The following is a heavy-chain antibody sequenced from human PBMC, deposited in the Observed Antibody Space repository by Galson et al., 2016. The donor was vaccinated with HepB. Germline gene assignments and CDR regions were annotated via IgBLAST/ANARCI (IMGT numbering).Heavy chain of an antibody. CDR2: IYHTGNT. D-gene: IGHD3-3*01. V-gene: IGHV4-59*08. Sequence: SETLSLTCTVSGGSINSNYWSWIRQPPGKGLEWIGYIYHTGNTNSNPSLKSRVTISIDTSKNQFSLELRSVTAADTAVYYCARHGSSRYGFWSGEYHFNYWGQGTLVTVSS. J-gene: IGHJ4*02. CDR1: GGSINSNY. CDR3: ARHGSSRYGFWSGEYHFNY.